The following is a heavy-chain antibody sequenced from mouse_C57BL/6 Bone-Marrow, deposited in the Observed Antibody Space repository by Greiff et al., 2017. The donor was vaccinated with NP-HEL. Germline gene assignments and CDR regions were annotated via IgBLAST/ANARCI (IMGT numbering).Heavy chain of an antibody. J-gene: IGHJ3*01. Sequence: QVQLQQSGAELVRPGSSVKLSCKASGYTFTSYWMHWVKQRPIQGLEWIGNIDPSDSETHYNQKFKDKATLTVDKSSSTAYMQLSSLTSEDSAVYYCASYSRAWFAYWGQGTLVTVSA. CDR3: ASYSRAWFAY. V-gene: IGHV1-52*01. CDR1: GYTFTSYW. D-gene: IGHD2-5*01. CDR2: IDPSDSET.